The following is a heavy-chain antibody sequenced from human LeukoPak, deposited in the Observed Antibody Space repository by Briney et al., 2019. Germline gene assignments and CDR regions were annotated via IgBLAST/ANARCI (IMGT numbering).Heavy chain of an antibody. CDR2: IYYSGST. Sequence: SETLSLTWTVSGGSISSYYWSWIRQPPGKRLEWIGYIYYSGSTNYNPSLKSRVTISVDTSKNQFSLKLSSVTAADTAVYYCARRMVVDSGRNYYYYGMDVWGKGTTVTVSS. D-gene: IGHD3-10*01. V-gene: IGHV4-59*01. J-gene: IGHJ6*04. CDR3: ARRMVVDSGRNYYYYGMDV. CDR1: GGSISSYY.